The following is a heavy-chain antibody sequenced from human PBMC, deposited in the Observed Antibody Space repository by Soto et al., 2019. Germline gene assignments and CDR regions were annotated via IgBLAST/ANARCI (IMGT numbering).Heavy chain of an antibody. CDR2: ISYDGSNK. CDR1: GFTFSSYG. CDR3: AKVWVRGVNQTFYYYYYGMYV. Sequence: SLRLSCAASGFTFSSYGMHWVRQAPGKGLEWVAVISYDGSNKYYADSVKGRFTISRDNSKNTLYLQMNSLRAEDTAVYYCAKVWVRGVNQTFYYYYYGMYVWGQATTLTVS. V-gene: IGHV3-30*18. D-gene: IGHD3-10*01. J-gene: IGHJ6*02.